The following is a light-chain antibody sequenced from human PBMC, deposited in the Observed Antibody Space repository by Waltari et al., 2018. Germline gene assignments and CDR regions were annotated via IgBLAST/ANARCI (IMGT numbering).Light chain of an antibody. CDR1: SSNIGAGYD. CDR3: QSYDSSLSGVV. Sequence: QSVLTQPPSVSGAPGQRVTISCTGSSSNIGAGYDVNWYQQLPGTAPKLLIYDNRSRPSGVPDRFSGSKSGTSASLAITGLQAEDEADYYCQSYDSSLSGVVFGGGTKLTVL. J-gene: IGLJ3*02. V-gene: IGLV1-40*01. CDR2: DNR.